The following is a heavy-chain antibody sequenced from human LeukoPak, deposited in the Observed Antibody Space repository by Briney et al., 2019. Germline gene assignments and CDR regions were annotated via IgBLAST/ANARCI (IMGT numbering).Heavy chain of an antibody. D-gene: IGHD2-15*01. V-gene: IGHV3-66*02. CDR2: IYSAGST. CDR1: GFTVSSNY. CDR3: ARGVACSGGRCYQAFDI. Sequence: GGSLRLSCAASGFTVSSNYMNWVRQAPGKGLDWVSVIYSAGSTYYADSVKGRFTISRDNSKNTLYLQMNSLRAEDTAVYYCARGVACSGGRCYQAFDIWGQGTMVTVSS. J-gene: IGHJ3*02.